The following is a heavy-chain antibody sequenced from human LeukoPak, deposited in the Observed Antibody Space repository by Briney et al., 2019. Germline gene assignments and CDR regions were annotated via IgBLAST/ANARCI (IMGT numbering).Heavy chain of an antibody. CDR1: GYTFTGYY. CDR3: ATIDLYCSGGSCYDYYYGMDV. D-gene: IGHD2-15*01. CDR2: INPNSGGT. Sequence: ASVKVSCKASGYTFTGYYMHWVRQAPGQGLEWMGWINPNSGGTNYAQKFQGRVTMTRDTSISTAYMELSRLRSDDTAVYYCATIDLYCSGGSCYDYYYGMDVWGQGTTVTVSS. J-gene: IGHJ6*02. V-gene: IGHV1-2*02.